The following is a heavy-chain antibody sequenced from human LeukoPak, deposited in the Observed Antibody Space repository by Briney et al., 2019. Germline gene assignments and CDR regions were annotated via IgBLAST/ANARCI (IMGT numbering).Heavy chain of an antibody. Sequence: SETLSLTCTVSGGSISSYYWSWIRQPPGKGLEWIGYIYYSGSTNYNPSLKSRVTISVDTSKNQFSLKLSSVTAADTAVYYCARNDFLSPFDYWGQGTLVPVSS. V-gene: IGHV4-59*01. D-gene: IGHD3-3*01. CDR2: IYYSGST. CDR1: GGSISSYY. CDR3: ARNDFLSPFDY. J-gene: IGHJ4*02.